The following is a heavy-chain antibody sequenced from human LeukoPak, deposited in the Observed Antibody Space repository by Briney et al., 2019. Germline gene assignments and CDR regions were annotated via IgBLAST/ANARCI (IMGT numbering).Heavy chain of an antibody. Sequence: PSETLSLTCTVSGGSISNYYWNWIRQPPGKGLEWIGYIYYTGSTNYNPSLESRVTISVDTSKNEFSLKVRSVTAADTAVYYCAKGRWGLTINNFDIWGQGRMVTVSS. CDR1: GGSISNYY. CDR3: AKGRWGLTINNFDI. V-gene: IGHV4-59*01. D-gene: IGHD3-9*01. J-gene: IGHJ3*02. CDR2: IYYTGST.